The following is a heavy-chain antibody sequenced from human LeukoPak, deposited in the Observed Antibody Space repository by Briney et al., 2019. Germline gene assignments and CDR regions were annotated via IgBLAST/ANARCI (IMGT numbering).Heavy chain of an antibody. V-gene: IGHV4-59*01. CDR3: ARAPLPAAKFDP. Sequence: SETLSLTCTVSGGSMSGYYWTWIRQPPGKGLEWIAYIHDSGTAIYSPTLKSRVNLSLDTSKNQFSLQVRSVTTADTAIYYCARAPLPAAKFDPWGQGILVTVSS. D-gene: IGHD2-2*01. CDR2: IHDSGTA. J-gene: IGHJ5*02. CDR1: GGSMSGYY.